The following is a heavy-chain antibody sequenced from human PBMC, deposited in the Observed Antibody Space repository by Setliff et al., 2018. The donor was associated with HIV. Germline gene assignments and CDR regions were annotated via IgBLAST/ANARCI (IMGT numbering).Heavy chain of an antibody. V-gene: IGHV1-69*13. D-gene: IGHD5-12*01. Sequence: SVKVSCKASGGTFSSYAISWVRQAPGQGLEWMGGIIPIFGTANYAQKFQGRVTITADESTSTAYMELSSLRSEDTAVYYCARRGYSRPLNYYYYYMDVWGKGTTVTVSS. J-gene: IGHJ6*03. CDR3: ARRGYSRPLNYYYYYMDV. CDR2: IIPIFGTA. CDR1: GGTFSSYA.